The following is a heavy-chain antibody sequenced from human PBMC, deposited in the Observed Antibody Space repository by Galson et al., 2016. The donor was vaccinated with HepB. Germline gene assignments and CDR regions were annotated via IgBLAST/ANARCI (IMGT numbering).Heavy chain of an antibody. Sequence: LSLTCTVSGGSISSGGYYWSWIRQHPGKGLEWIGYIYYSGSTYYNPSLRSRVTISADTSKDQFSLKLSSVTAADTAVYYCASWGYSSSRYSDYWGPGTLVTVSS. D-gene: IGHD6-13*01. CDR2: IYYSGST. CDR3: ASWGYSSSRYSDY. V-gene: IGHV4-31*03. CDR1: GGSISSGGYY. J-gene: IGHJ4*02.